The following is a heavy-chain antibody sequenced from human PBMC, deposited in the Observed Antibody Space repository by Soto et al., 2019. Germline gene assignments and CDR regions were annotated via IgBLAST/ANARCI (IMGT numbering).Heavy chain of an antibody. CDR2: IYYSGST. Sequence: SETLSLTCTVSGGSISSGGYYWSWIRQHPGKGLEWIGYIYYSGSTYYNPSLKSRATISVDTSKNQFSLKLSSVTAADTAVYYCARDIISTGARGMDVWGQGTTVTVSS. J-gene: IGHJ6*02. CDR1: GGSISSGGYY. D-gene: IGHD1-20*01. V-gene: IGHV4-31*03. CDR3: ARDIISTGARGMDV.